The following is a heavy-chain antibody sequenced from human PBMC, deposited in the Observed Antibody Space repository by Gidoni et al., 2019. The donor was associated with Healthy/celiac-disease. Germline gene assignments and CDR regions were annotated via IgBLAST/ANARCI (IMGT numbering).Heavy chain of an antibody. D-gene: IGHD4-17*01. CDR1: GFIVSSNY. CDR2: IYSGGST. V-gene: IGHV3-66*01. CDR3: ASRSYGDYVVY. J-gene: IGHJ4*02. Sequence: EVQLVESGGGLVKHGGSLRLSCAASGFIVSSNYMSWVRQAPGKGRELVAVIYSGGSTYYADSVKGRFTISRDNSENTLYLQMNSLRAEDTAVYYCASRSYGDYVVYWGQGTLVTVSS.